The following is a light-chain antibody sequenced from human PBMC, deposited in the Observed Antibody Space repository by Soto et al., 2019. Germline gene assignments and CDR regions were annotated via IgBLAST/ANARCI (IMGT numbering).Light chain of an antibody. J-gene: IGKJ1*01. CDR2: GAS. CDR3: QQRSNWPRT. CDR1: QSVSSN. Sequence: IVMTQSPSTLSVSPLERATLSCRASQSVSSNLAWYQQKPGQAPRLLISGASTRATGITDRFSGSGSGTDFTLTISSLEPEDFAVYYCQQRSNWPRTFGQGTKVDI. V-gene: IGKV3-11*01.